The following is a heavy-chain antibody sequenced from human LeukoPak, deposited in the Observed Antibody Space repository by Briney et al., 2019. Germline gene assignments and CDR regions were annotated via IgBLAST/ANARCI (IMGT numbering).Heavy chain of an antibody. V-gene: IGHV1-2*02. CDR1: GYTFTGYY. J-gene: IGHJ5*02. D-gene: IGHD2-21*01. Sequence: ASVKVSCKASGYTFTGYYMHWVRQAPGQGLEWMGWINPNSGGTNYAQKFQGRVTMTRDTSISTAHMELSRLRSDDTAVYYCARVLNSGNWFDPWGQGTLVTVSS. CDR3: ARVLNSGNWFDP. CDR2: INPNSGGT.